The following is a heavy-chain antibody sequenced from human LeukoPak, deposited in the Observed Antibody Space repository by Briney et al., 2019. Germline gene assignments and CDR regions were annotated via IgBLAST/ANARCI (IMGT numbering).Heavy chain of an antibody. D-gene: IGHD6-19*01. Sequence: ASVKVSSKASGYTFTGYYMHWVRPAPGQGLEWMGWINPNSGGTNYAQKFQGWVTMTRDTSISTAYMELSRLRSDDTAVYYCARQYSSGWYDYWGQGTLVTVSS. J-gene: IGHJ4*02. CDR1: GYTFTGYY. V-gene: IGHV1-2*04. CDR2: INPNSGGT. CDR3: ARQYSSGWYDY.